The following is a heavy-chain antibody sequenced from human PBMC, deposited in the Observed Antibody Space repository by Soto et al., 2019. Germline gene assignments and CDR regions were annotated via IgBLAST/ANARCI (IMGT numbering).Heavy chain of an antibody. CDR3: AKVSPARGFDY. CDR1: GFTFSSYG. J-gene: IGHJ4*02. Sequence: PGGSLRLSCAASGFTFSSYGMHWVRQAPGKWLEWVAVISYDGGNKYYADSVKGRFTISRDNSKNTLYLQMNSLRAEDTAVYYCAKVSPARGFDYWGQGXLVIVYS. CDR2: ISYDGGNK. V-gene: IGHV3-30*18.